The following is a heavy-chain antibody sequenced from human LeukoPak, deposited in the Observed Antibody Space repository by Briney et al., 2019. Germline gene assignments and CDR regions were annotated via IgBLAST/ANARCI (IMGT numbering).Heavy chain of an antibody. CDR2: IYYSGST. D-gene: IGHD3-22*01. Sequence: SETLSLTCTVSGGSISSSSYYWGWIRQPPGKGLEWIGSIYYSGSTYYNPSLKSRVTISVHTSKNQFSLKLSSVTAADTAVYYCASLDYYDSSGPRISLDYWGQGTLVTVSS. J-gene: IGHJ4*02. CDR1: GGSISSSSYY. CDR3: ASLDYYDSSGPRISLDY. V-gene: IGHV4-39*01.